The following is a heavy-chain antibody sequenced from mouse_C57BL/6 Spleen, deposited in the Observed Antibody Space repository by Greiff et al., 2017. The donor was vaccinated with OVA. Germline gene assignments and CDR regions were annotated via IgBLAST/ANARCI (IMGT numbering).Heavy chain of an antibody. Sequence: VQLQQPGAELVMPGASVKLSCKASGYTFTSYWMHWVKQRPGQGLEWIGEIDPSAGYTNYNQKFKGKSTLTVDKSSSTAYMQLSSLTHEDSAVDYDARGEEYYGSREDFDYWGQGTTLTVSS. V-gene: IGHV1-69*01. CDR2: IDPSAGYT. D-gene: IGHD1-1*01. CDR1: GYTFTSYW. CDR3: ARGEEYYGSREDFDY. J-gene: IGHJ2*01.